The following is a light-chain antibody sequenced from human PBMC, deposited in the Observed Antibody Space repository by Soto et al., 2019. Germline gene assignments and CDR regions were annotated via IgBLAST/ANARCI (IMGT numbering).Light chain of an antibody. CDR1: QDVTTN. Sequence: EITMTQFPGILSASPGEGVTLSFRAAQDVTTNFAWYQQKPGQAPRLLMFRTSSRATGFPARFSGSGSGTEFTLTISSLQPDDFATYYCQQYNSYRTFGQGTKVDI. CDR3: QQYNSYRT. V-gene: IGKV3-15*01. CDR2: RTS. J-gene: IGKJ1*01.